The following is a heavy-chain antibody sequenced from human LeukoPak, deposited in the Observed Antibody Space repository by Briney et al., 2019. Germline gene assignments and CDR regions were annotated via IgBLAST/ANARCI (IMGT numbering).Heavy chain of an antibody. CDR1: GFTFSSYS. CDR3: ARGGRYDILTGQRAGY. V-gene: IGHV3-21*01. Sequence: AGGSLRLSCAASGFTFSSYSMNWVRQAPGKGLEWVSSISSSSSYIYYADSVKGRFTISRDNAKNSLYLQMNSLRAEDTAVYYCARGGRYDILTGQRAGYWGQGTLVTVSS. J-gene: IGHJ4*02. D-gene: IGHD3-9*01. CDR2: ISSSSSYI.